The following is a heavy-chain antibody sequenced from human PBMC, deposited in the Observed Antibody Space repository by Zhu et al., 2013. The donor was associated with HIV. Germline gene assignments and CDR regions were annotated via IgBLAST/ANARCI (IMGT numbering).Heavy chain of an antibody. Sequence: QVQLVQSGAEVKKPGASVKVSCTASGYTFTRYGISWVRQAPGQGLEWMGWISAYNGNTNYAQKLQGRVTMTTDTSTSTAYMELRSLRSDDTAVYYCARDFRISRDGYNPSFGYWGQGTLVTVSS. J-gene: IGHJ4*02. D-gene: IGHD5-12*01. CDR3: ARDFRISRDGYNPSFGY. CDR2: ISAYNGNT. CDR1: GYTFTRYG. V-gene: IGHV1-18*01.